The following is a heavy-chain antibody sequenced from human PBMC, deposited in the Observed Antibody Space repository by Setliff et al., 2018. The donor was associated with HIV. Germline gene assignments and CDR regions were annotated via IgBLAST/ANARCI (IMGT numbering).Heavy chain of an antibody. CDR1: GGTFSLHY. D-gene: IGHD2-21*01. CDR3: ARGPATLRHNWFDP. V-gene: IGHV4-34*01. Sequence: SETLSLTCAVSGGTFSLHYYTWIRQSPLRGLEWIGEINHSGGTRYNPSLESRVTMSLDSSRKQFSLKLSSVTAADTAVYFCARGPATLRHNWFDPWGQGTPGTVSA. CDR2: INHSGGT. J-gene: IGHJ5*02.